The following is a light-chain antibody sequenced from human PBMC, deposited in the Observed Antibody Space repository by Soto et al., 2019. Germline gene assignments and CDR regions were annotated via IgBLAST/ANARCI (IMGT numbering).Light chain of an antibody. CDR1: SSDVGNYNL. J-gene: IGLJ2*01. CDR2: EVR. CDR3: CSYASIHVV. Sequence: QSALTQPASVSGSPGQSITISCTGTSSDVGNYNLVSWYQQHPGKAPKLMIYEVRKRPSGVSNRFSGSKSGNTASLTISGLQADHEADYFCCSYASIHVVFGGGTKLTVL. V-gene: IGLV2-23*02.